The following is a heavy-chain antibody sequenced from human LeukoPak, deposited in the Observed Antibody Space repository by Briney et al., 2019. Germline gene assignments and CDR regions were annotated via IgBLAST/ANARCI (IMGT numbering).Heavy chain of an antibody. Sequence: GGSLRLSCAASGFTVSSNYMTWVRQAPGKGLEWVSVIYSGGSTYYADSVKGRFTISRDNSKNTLFLQMNSLRAEDRAVYYCARNFALDYWGQGTLVTVSS. CDR2: IYSGGST. V-gene: IGHV3-53*01. CDR3: ARNFALDY. J-gene: IGHJ4*02. CDR1: GFTVSSNY.